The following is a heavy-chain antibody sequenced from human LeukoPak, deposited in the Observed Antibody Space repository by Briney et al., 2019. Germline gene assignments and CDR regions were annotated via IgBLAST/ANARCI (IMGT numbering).Heavy chain of an antibody. Sequence: GGSLRLSCAASGFTFSSYEMNWVRQAPGKGLEWVSVIYSGGSTYYADSVKGRFVISRDKSKNTVNLQMNSLRVEDTAVYYCARDAGYSSGWLDFDYWGQGTLVTVSS. CDR1: GFTFSSYE. V-gene: IGHV3-66*01. CDR3: ARDAGYSSGWLDFDY. J-gene: IGHJ4*02. CDR2: IYSGGST. D-gene: IGHD6-19*01.